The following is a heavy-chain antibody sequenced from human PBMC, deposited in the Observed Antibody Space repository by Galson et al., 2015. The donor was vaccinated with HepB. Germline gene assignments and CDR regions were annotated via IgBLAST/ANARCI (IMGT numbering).Heavy chain of an antibody. CDR3: ARPRLLHDSSAYPEF. CDR1: GFTFSDFF. V-gene: IGHV3-30*04. J-gene: IGHJ4*02. CDR2: VSYDGKQK. Sequence: SLRLSCAASGFTFSDFFMHWVRQVPGKGLEWVAVVSYDGKQKYYADSVTGRFTISRDNSKNTLDLQMNSLRADDTAVYYCARPRLLHDSSAYPEFWGQGTLVIVSS. D-gene: IGHD3-22*01.